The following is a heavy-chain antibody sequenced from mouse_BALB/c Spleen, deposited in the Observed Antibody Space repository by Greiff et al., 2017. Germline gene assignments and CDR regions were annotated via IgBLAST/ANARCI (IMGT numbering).Heavy chain of an antibody. D-gene: IGHD3-3*01. V-gene: IGHV1-9*01. J-gene: IGHJ4*01. CDR3: ARRATFYYAMDY. CDR1: GYTFSSYW. CDR2: ILPGSGST. Sequence: QVQLQQSGPELVKTGASVKISCKATGYTFSSYWIEWVKQRPGHGLEWIGEILPGSGSTNYNEKFKGKATFTADTSSNTAYMQLSSLTSEDSAVYYCARRATFYYAMDYWGQGTSVTVSS.